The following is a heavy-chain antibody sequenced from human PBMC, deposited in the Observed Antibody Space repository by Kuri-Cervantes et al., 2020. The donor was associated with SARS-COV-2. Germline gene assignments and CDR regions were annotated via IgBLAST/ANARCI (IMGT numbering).Heavy chain of an antibody. J-gene: IGHJ4*02. CDR1: GGSISSYY. Sequence: SETLSLTCTVSGGSISSYYWSWIRQPPGKGLEWIGEINHSGSTNYNPSLKSRVTISVDTSKNQFSLKLSSVTAADTAVYYCARVERLYSYGTFDYWGQGTLVTVSS. CDR3: ARVERLYSYGTFDY. CDR2: INHSGST. V-gene: IGHV4-34*01. D-gene: IGHD5-18*01.